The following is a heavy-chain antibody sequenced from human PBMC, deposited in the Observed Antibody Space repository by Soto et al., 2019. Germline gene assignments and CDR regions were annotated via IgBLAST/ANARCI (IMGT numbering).Heavy chain of an antibody. D-gene: IGHD3-9*01. CDR3: ARDQNRYFDWFQLGYAFDI. CDR1: GYTFTSYG. Sequence: ASVKVSCKASGYTFTSYGISWVRQAPGQGLEWMGWISAYNGNTNYAQKLQGRVTMTTDTSTSTAYMELRSLRSDDTAVYYCARDQNRYFDWFQLGYAFDIWGQGTMVTVSS. CDR2: ISAYNGNT. J-gene: IGHJ3*02. V-gene: IGHV1-18*01.